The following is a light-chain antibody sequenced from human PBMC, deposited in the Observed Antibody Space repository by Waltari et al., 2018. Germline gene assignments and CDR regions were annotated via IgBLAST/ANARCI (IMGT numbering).Light chain of an antibody. Sequence: SCRASQCVGRSLAWYQQKPGQAPRLLMYDASSRATGIPDRFSGSGSGTDFSLTISRLEPEDVAVYYCQKYERLPATFGQGTKVEIK. CDR3: QKYERLPAT. J-gene: IGKJ1*01. V-gene: IGKV3-20*01. CDR1: QCVGRS. CDR2: DAS.